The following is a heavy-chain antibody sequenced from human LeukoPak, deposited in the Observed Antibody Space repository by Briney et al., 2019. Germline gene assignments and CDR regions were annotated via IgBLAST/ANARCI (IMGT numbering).Heavy chain of an antibody. CDR2: INHSGST. D-gene: IGHD1-1*01. V-gene: IGHV4-34*01. CDR1: GGSFSGYY. Sequence: SETLSLTCAVYGGSFSGYYWSWIRQPPGKGLEWIGEINHSGSTNYNPSLKSRVTISVDTSKNQFSLKLSSVTAADTAVCYCARGAGGYRFDPWGLGTLVTVSS. CDR3: ARGAGGYRFDP. J-gene: IGHJ5*02.